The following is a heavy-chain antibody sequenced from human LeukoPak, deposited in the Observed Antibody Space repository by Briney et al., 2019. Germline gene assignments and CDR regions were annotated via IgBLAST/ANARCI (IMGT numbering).Heavy chain of an antibody. Sequence: SETLSLTCTVSGGSIGSSSYYWGWTRQPPGKGLEWIGSIYYSGSTYYNPSLKSRVTISVDTSKNQFSLKLSSVTAADTAVYYCARRDSSGYWTNYWGQGTLVTVSS. D-gene: IGHD6-19*01. J-gene: IGHJ4*02. CDR2: IYYSGST. V-gene: IGHV4-39*01. CDR1: GGSIGSSSYY. CDR3: ARRDSSGYWTNY.